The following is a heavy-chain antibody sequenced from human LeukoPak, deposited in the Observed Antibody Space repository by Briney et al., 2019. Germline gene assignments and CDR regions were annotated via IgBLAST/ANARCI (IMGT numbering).Heavy chain of an antibody. CDR3: TTASYSAAAGQGDY. V-gene: IGHV3-15*01. CDR1: GFTFSNAW. CDR2: IKSKTDGGTT. Sequence: GGSLRLSCAASGFTFSNAWMSWVRQAPGKGLEWVGRIKSKTDGGTTDYAAPVKGRFTISRDDSKNTLYLQMNSLKTEDTAVYYCTTASYSAAAGQGDYWGQGTLVTVSS. J-gene: IGHJ4*02. D-gene: IGHD6-13*01.